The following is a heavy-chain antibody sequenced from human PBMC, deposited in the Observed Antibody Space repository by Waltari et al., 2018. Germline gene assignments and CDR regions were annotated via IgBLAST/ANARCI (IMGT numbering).Heavy chain of an antibody. D-gene: IGHD3-10*01. J-gene: IGHJ4*02. Sequence: EVQLVESGGGLVQPGGSLRLSCAASGFSFGDLARKRTGLEWVSRINVDGGYVSYTDSVKGRFTISRDNAKNTVFLQLNSVRGEDTAVYYCTRKGGRGYPYGPFYYDYWGQGTLVTVSS. CDR2: INVDGGYV. CDR1: GFSFGD. V-gene: IGHV3-74*01. CDR3: TRKGGRGYPYGPFYYDY.